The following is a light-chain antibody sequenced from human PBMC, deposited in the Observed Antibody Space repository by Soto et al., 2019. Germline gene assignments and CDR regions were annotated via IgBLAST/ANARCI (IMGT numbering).Light chain of an antibody. Sequence: EIVLTQSPGTLSLSPGERATLSCRASQTVTSTYLAWYQQKPGQAPRLLIYGASSRATGIPDRFSGSGSGTDFTLTISRVEPYDFAVCFGQQYDISPVWTFVQGTRVEMK. J-gene: IGKJ1*01. CDR3: QQYDISPVWT. V-gene: IGKV3-20*01. CDR1: QTVTSTY. CDR2: GAS.